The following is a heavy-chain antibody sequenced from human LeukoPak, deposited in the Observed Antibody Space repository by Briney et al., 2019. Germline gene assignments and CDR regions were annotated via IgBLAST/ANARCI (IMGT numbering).Heavy chain of an antibody. Sequence: PSETLSLTCTVSGGSISSSSYYWGWIRQPPGKGLEWIGSIYYSGSTNYNPSLKSRVTMSVDTSKNQFSLKLSSVTAADTAVYYCARDSTVTTYEDAFDIWGQGTMVTVSS. CDR3: ARDSTVTTYEDAFDI. V-gene: IGHV4-39*07. J-gene: IGHJ3*02. CDR2: IYYSGST. CDR1: GGSISSSSYY. D-gene: IGHD4-17*01.